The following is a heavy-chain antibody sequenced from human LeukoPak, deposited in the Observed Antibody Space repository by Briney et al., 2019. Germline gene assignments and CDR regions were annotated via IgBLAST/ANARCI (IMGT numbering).Heavy chain of an antibody. V-gene: IGHV4-59*08. J-gene: IGHJ4*02. CDR1: GGSISSYY. CDR2: IYYSGST. CDR3: ARHRYSSSWFRY. D-gene: IGHD6-13*01. Sequence: PSETLSLTCTVSGGSISSYYWSWIRQPPGKGLEWIGYIYYSGSTNYNPSLKSRVTISVDTSKNQFSLKLSSVTAADTAVYYCARHRYSSSWFRYWGQGTLVTVSS.